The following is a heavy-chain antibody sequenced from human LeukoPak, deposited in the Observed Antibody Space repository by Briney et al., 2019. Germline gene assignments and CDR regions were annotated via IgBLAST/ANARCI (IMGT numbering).Heavy chain of an antibody. CDR2: IYSGGST. V-gene: IGHV3-66*01. CDR3: AKEAVAGQNYYFDL. J-gene: IGHJ2*01. Sequence: GGSLRLSCAASGFTFSSYAMSWVRQAPGRGLEWVSVIYSGGSTYFADSVKGRFTISRDNSKNTLYLQMNRLRVEDTAVYYCAKEAVAGQNYYFDLWGRGTLVTVSS. CDR1: GFTFSSYA. D-gene: IGHD6-13*01.